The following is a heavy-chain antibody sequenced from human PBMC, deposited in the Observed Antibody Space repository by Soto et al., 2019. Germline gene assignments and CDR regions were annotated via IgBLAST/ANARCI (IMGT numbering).Heavy chain of an antibody. CDR3: AAEGYYDSSGYLWGMEV. V-gene: IGHV1-58*01. CDR1: GFTFTSSA. Sequence: ASVKVSCKASGFTFTSSAVQWVRQARGQRLEWIGWIVVGSGNTNYAQKFQERVTITRDMSTSTAYMELSSLRSEDTAVYYCAAEGYYDSSGYLWGMEVWGQGTTVTVS. D-gene: IGHD3-22*01. CDR2: IVVGSGNT. J-gene: IGHJ6*02.